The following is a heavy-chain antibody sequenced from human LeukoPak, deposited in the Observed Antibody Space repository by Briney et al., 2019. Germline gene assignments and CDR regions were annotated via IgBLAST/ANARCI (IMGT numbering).Heavy chain of an antibody. D-gene: IGHD3-22*01. V-gene: IGHV3-21*01. CDR2: ISSSSSYI. CDR3: ARDWWDSSGYYDY. J-gene: IGHJ4*02. Sequence: NPGGSLRLSCAASGFTFSSYSMNWVRQAPGKGLEWVSSISSSSSYIYYADSVKGRFTISRDNAKNSLYLQMNSLRVEDTAVYYCARDWWDSSGYYDYWGQGTLVTVSS. CDR1: GFTFSSYS.